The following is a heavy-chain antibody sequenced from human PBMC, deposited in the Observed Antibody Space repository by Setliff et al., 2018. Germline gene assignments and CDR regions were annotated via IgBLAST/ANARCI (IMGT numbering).Heavy chain of an antibody. J-gene: IGHJ6*03. CDR2: FNPNSGDT. CDR3: VREGVDSRSSTDYRYYMDV. D-gene: IGHD3-22*01. Sequence: VASVKVSCKASGYIFTGYYIHWVRQAPGQGLEWMGRFNPNSGDTNSAQKFQGRVTIITDESTSTAYMQLSSLGSEDTAVYYCVREGVDSRSSTDYRYYMDVWGKGTTVTVSS. CDR1: GYIFTGYY. V-gene: IGHV1-2*06.